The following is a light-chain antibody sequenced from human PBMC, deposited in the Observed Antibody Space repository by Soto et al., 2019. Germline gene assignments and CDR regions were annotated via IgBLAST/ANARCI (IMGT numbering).Light chain of an antibody. J-gene: IGKJ1*01. Sequence: DIQMTQSPSSLSASLAYRFTITCRASQGIRDDLGWYQHKAGEAPKRLIYAASSLQSGVPSRFSGSGSGTEFTLTISSLQPEDFATYYCLQHNSYPWTFGQGTKVDIK. CDR2: AAS. CDR3: LQHNSYPWT. CDR1: QGIRDD. V-gene: IGKV1-17*01.